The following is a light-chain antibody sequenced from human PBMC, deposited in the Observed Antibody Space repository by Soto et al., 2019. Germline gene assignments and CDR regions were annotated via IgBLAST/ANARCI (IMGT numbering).Light chain of an antibody. Sequence: EIVMTQSPATLSVSPGDRATLSCRASQSVSNNLAWYQQKPGQAPRPLIYGASTRATGIPARFSGSGSGTEFNLTISSLQSEDFAVYYCQRYNNWPLTFGGGTKVEIK. CDR1: QSVSNN. CDR3: QRYNNWPLT. CDR2: GAS. J-gene: IGKJ4*01. V-gene: IGKV3-15*01.